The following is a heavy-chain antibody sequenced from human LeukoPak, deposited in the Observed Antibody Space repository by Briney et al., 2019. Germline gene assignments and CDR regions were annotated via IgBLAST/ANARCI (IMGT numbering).Heavy chain of an antibody. D-gene: IGHD6-19*01. CDR3: ARAGSGWSFDS. J-gene: IGHJ4*02. CDR2: IHYSGST. CDR1: GGSISSDVYY. Sequence: SETLSLTCTVSGGSISSDVYYWSWIRQHPGRALEWIGYIHYSGSTYYNPSLKSRLSISVDTSNNQFSLKLSSVTAADTAVYYCARAGSGWSFDSWGQGTLVTVSS. V-gene: IGHV4-31*03.